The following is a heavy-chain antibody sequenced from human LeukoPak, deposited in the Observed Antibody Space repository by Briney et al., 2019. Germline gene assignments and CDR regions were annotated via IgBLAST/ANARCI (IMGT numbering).Heavy chain of an antibody. Sequence: GGSLRLSCAVSGFTFSSYSMNWVRQAPGKGLEWLSVIYSGGLTYYADSVKGRFTISRDNSKNTPYLQMNSLRAEDTAMYYCAKDSVGANYFEYWGQGTLVTVSS. J-gene: IGHJ4*02. CDR3: AKDSVGANYFEY. V-gene: IGHV3-53*01. D-gene: IGHD1-26*01. CDR1: GFTFSSYS. CDR2: IYSGGLT.